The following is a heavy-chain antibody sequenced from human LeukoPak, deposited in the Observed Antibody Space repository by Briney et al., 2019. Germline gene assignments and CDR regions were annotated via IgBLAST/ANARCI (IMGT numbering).Heavy chain of an antibody. CDR2: IHYSGST. D-gene: IGHD3-22*01. CDR1: GGSITNYY. J-gene: IGHJ4*02. Sequence: SETLSLTCTVSGGSITNYYWTWIRQPPGKGLEWIGYIHYSGSTNYNPSLKSRVTISVDTSKNQFSLKLSSVTAADTAVYYCARRTYYYDSSGYYSYWGQGTLVTVSS. V-gene: IGHV4-59*12. CDR3: ARRTYYYDSSGYYSY.